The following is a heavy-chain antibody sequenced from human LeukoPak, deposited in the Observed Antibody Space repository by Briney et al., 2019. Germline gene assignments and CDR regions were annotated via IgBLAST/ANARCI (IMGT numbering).Heavy chain of an antibody. CDR3: ARLYGRYFDY. V-gene: IGHV5-51*01. Sequence: GESLKISCKGSGYTFTTSWIGWVRQMPGKGLEWMAIIYPGDSDTTYSPSFQGQVTISADKSINTAYLQWSSLQASDTAMYYCARLYGRYFDYWGQGTLVTVSS. J-gene: IGHJ4*02. CDR2: IYPGDSDT. CDR1: GYTFTTSW. D-gene: IGHD2-8*01.